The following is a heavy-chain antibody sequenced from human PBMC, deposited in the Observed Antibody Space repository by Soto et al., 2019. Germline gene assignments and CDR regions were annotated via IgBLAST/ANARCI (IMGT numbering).Heavy chain of an antibody. D-gene: IGHD2-8*01. V-gene: IGHV3-72*01. CDR1: GFTFSDHF. CDR2: SSNRAERYTT. J-gene: IGHJ1*01. Sequence: RRLSCVVSGFTFSDHFMDWVRQAQGKGLEWVGRSSNRAERYTTQYAASMRGRFTISRDDSKSSLYLQMNSLKIEDTAVYYCAAGANGRAAFEHWGQGTLVTVSS. CDR3: AAGANGRAAFEH.